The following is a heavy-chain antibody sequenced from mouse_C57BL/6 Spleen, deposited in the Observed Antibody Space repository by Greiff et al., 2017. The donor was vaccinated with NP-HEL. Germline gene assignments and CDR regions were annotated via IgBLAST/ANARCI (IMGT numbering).Heavy chain of an antibody. J-gene: IGHJ2*01. Sequence: QVQLKQPGAELVKPGASVKLSCKASGYTFTSYWMQWVKQRPGQGLEWIGEIDPSDSYTNYNQKFKGKATLTVDTSSSTAYMQLSSLTSEESAVYYCASYGYHYWGQGTTLTVSS. CDR3: ASYGYHY. CDR1: GYTFTSYW. CDR2: IDPSDSYT. V-gene: IGHV1-50*01. D-gene: IGHD2-2*01.